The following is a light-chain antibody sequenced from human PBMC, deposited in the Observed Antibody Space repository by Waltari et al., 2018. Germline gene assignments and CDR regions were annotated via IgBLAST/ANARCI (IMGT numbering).Light chain of an antibody. J-gene: IGLJ3*02. CDR3: QAADNTGTFPV. CDR1: AWGKKF. Sequence: SYELTQPPSVSLSPGPTARITCSAAAWGKKFVVWYQHKEVQAPLLVIYKDIQRPSGIPGRFSGSSSETTATLTINTVQPEDEATYYCQAADNTGTFPVFGGGTRLTVL. CDR2: KDI. V-gene: IGLV3-25*03.